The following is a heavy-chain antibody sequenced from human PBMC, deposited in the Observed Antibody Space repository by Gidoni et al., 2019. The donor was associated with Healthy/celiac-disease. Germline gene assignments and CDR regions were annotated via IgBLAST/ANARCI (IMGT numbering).Heavy chain of an antibody. CDR1: GFTFRRYA. CDR3: AKPPYVWGSYRHPFDY. Sequence: EVQLLESGGGLVQPGGSLRLSCAASGFTFRRYAMSWVRQAPGKGLEWVAAISGSGGSTYYADSVKGRCTISRDNSKNTLYLQMNSLRAEDTAVYYCAKPPYVWGSYRHPFDYWGQGTLVTVSS. D-gene: IGHD3-16*02. V-gene: IGHV3-23*01. CDR2: ISGSGGST. J-gene: IGHJ4*02.